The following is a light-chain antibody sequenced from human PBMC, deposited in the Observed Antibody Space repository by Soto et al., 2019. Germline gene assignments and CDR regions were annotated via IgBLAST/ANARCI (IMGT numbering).Light chain of an antibody. Sequence: DTQMTQSPSSLSASVGDRVTITCRAGQSVSSYLNWYQQRVGQAPNLLIFGASSLQTGVPSRFSGSGSGTDFTLTISCLQSEDFATYYCQQYYSYPITFGQGTRLEIK. J-gene: IGKJ5*01. CDR2: GAS. CDR1: QSVSSY. V-gene: IGKV1-39*01. CDR3: QQYYSYPIT.